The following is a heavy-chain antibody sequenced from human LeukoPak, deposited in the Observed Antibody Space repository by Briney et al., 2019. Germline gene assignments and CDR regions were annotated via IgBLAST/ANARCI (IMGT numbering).Heavy chain of an antibody. CDR1: GYTFTSYA. D-gene: IGHD3-22*01. V-gene: IGHV7-4-1*02. CDR3: ARRKDYYDSSGYYLGAFDI. J-gene: IGHJ3*02. Sequence: GASVKVSCKASGYTFTSYAMNWVRQAPGQGLEWMGWINTNTGNPTYAQGFTGRFVFSLDTSVSTAYLQISSLKAEDTAVYYCARRKDYYDSSGYYLGAFDIWGQGTMVTVSS. CDR2: INTNTGNP.